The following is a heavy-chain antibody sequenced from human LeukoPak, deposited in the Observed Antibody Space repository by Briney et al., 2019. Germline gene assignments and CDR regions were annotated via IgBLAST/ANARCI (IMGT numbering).Heavy chain of an antibody. CDR3: LQTYDAFDI. CDR2: ISWNSGSI. D-gene: IGHD1-1*01. Sequence: PGGSLRLSCAASGFTFDDYAMHWVRQAPGKGLEWVSGISWNSGSIGYADSVKGRFTISRDNAKNSLYLQMNSLRAEDTAVYYCLQTYDAFDIWGQGTMVTVSS. CDR1: GFTFDDYA. V-gene: IGHV3-9*01. J-gene: IGHJ3*02.